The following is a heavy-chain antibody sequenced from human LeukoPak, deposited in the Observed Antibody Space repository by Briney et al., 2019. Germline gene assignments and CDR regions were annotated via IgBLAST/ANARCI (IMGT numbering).Heavy chain of an antibody. J-gene: IGHJ3*02. Sequence: SETLSLTCTVSGGSMSSYYWSWIRQPAGKGLEWIGRVYTSGNTNYNPSLKSRVTMSVDTSKNQFSLKLTSVTAAETAVYYCARGLSHSKDIWGQGTMVTVSS. CDR2: VYTSGNT. CDR3: ARGLSHSKDI. V-gene: IGHV4-4*07. CDR1: GGSMSSYY.